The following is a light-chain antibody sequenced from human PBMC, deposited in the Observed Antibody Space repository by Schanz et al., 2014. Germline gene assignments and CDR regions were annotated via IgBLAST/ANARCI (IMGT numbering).Light chain of an antibody. J-gene: IGLJ3*02. Sequence: QSALTQPASVSGSPGQSITISCTGTSSDVGGYNDVSWYQQHPGKAPKLMIYDVRNRPSGVSNRFSGSKSGNTASLTVSGLQAEDEADYYCSSFTTSSTQVFGGGTKLTVL. CDR3: SSFTTSSTQV. V-gene: IGLV2-14*01. CDR1: SSDVGGYND. CDR2: DVR.